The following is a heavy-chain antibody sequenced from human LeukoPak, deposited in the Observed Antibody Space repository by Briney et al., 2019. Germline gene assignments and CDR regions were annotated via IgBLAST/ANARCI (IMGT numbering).Heavy chain of an antibody. J-gene: IGHJ4*02. CDR1: GGSISGDY. Sequence: SETLSLTCTGSGGSISGDYWSWIRQPPGKGLEWIGNIYYTGHTHYNHSLKSRVTISMDTSKNQSSLKLNSVPAADTPVYYCARPPFMSPFDYWGQGTLVTVSS. V-gene: IGHV4-59*08. D-gene: IGHD3-10*02. CDR2: IYYTGHT. CDR3: ARPPFMSPFDY.